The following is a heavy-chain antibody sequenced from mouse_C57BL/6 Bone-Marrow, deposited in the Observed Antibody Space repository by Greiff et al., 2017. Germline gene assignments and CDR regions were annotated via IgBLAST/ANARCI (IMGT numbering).Heavy chain of an antibody. D-gene: IGHD1-1*01. Sequence: VQLQQSGAELARPGASVKLSCKASGYTFTSYGISWVKQRTGQGLEWIGEIYPRSGNTYYNEKFKGKATLTADKSSRTAYMELRSLTSEDSAVYFCARRDYYGSRGNYWGQGTTLTVSS. V-gene: IGHV1-81*01. CDR1: GYTFTSYG. J-gene: IGHJ2*01. CDR2: IYPRSGNT. CDR3: ARRDYYGSRGNY.